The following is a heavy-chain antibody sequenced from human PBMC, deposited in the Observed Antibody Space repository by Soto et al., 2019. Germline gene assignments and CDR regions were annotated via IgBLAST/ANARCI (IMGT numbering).Heavy chain of an antibody. Sequence: GGSLRLSCAASGFTVSSNYMSWVRQAPGKGLEGVSVIYSGGSTYYADSAKGRFTISRDNSKNTLYLQMNSLRAEDTAVYYCATDLYCGGDRYYAYYYYGIDVWGQGTTVIVSS. CDR3: ATDLYCGGDRYYAYYYYGIDV. V-gene: IGHV3-53*01. CDR1: GFTVSSNY. D-gene: IGHD2-21*02. J-gene: IGHJ6*02. CDR2: IYSGGST.